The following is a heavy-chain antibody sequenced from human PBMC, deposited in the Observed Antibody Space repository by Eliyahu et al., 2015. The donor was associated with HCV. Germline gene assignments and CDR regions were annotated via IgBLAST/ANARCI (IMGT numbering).Heavy chain of an antibody. CDR1: GFTFSNYP. V-gene: IGHV3-23*01. CDR3: AQGRGSSAYSAIAY. J-gene: IGHJ4*02. D-gene: IGHD2-15*01. CDR2: FSGGGDNT. Sequence: EVQLLESGGGLVQPGGSLRLSCAASGFTFSNYPMSWVRQAPGKGLEWVSSFSGGGDNTYYADSVKGRFTISRDKSKNTLYLQMNSLRAEDTAVYYCAQGRGSSAYSAIAYWGQGTQVTVSS.